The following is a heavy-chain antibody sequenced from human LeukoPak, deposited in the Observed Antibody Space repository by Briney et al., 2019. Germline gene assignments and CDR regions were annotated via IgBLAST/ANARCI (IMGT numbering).Heavy chain of an antibody. Sequence: GGSLRLSCAASGFTFDDYAMHWVRQAPGKGLEWVSGISWNSGSIGYADSVKGRFTISRDNAKNSLYLQMNSLRAEDTALYYCARAERRGIAARVVDYWGQGTLVTVSS. CDR2: ISWNSGSI. CDR1: GFTFDDYA. V-gene: IGHV3-9*01. D-gene: IGHD6-6*01. CDR3: ARAERRGIAARVVDY. J-gene: IGHJ4*02.